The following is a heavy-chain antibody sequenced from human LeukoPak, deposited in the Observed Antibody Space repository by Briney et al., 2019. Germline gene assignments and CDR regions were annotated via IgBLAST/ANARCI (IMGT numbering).Heavy chain of an antibody. CDR2: ISWNSGSI. V-gene: IGHV3-9*01. Sequence: GGSLRLSCAASGFTFDDYAMHWVRQAPGKGLEWVSGISWNSGSIGYADSVKGRFTISRDNAKNSLYLQMNSLRVEDTALYYCAKLSSWGQGTLVTVSS. CDR3: AKLSS. D-gene: IGHD6-13*01. J-gene: IGHJ4*02. CDR1: GFTFDDYA.